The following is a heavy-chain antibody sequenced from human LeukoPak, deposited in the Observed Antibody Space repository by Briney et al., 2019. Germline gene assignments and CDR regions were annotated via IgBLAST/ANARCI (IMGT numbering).Heavy chain of an antibody. Sequence: PGGSLRLSCAASGFTFSNYWMNWVRQAPEKGLEWVANIKQDGSEEYYVDSVKGRFTISRDNAKNSLYLQMNSLRAEDTAVYYCARGVRGVPAFADYWGQGSLVTVSS. CDR2: IKQDGSEE. CDR3: ARGVRGVPAFADY. CDR1: GFTFSNYW. V-gene: IGHV3-7*01. J-gene: IGHJ4*02. D-gene: IGHD2-2*01.